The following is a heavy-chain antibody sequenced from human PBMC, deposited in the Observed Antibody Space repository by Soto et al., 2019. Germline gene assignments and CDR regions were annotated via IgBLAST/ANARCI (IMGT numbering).Heavy chain of an antibody. J-gene: IGHJ4*02. V-gene: IGHV3-30-3*01. CDR1: GFTFSSYA. CDR2: ISYDGSNK. Sequence: GGSLRLSCAASGFTFSSYAMHWVRQAPGKGLEWVAVISYDGSNKYYADSVKGLFTISRDNSKNTRYLQMNSLRAEDTAGYYCARDGRHIVVVTAIQLNFPDYWGQGTLVTVSS. CDR3: ARDGRHIVVVTAIQLNFPDY. D-gene: IGHD2-21*02.